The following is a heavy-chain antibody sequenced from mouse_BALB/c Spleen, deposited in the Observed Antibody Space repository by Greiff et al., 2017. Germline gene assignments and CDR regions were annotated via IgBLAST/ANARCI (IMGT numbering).Heavy chain of an antibody. CDR2: IYPSDSYT. CDR1: GYTFTSYW. CDR3: TIYGSYAMDY. V-gene: IGHV1-69*02. J-gene: IGHJ4*01. Sequence: QVQLQQSGAELVWPGASVKLSCKASGYTFTSYWINWVKQRPGQGLEWIGNIYPSDSYTNYNQKFKDKATLTVDKSSSTAYMQLSSPTSEDSAVYYCTIYGSYAMDYWGQGASVTVSS. D-gene: IGHD2-1*01.